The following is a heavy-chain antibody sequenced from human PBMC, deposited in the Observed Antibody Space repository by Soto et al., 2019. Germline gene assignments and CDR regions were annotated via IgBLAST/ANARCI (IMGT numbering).Heavy chain of an antibody. D-gene: IGHD3-3*01. J-gene: IGHJ4*02. V-gene: IGHV3-30*18. CDR1: GFTFSSYG. CDR2: ISYDGSNK. Sequence: GGSLRLSCAASGFTFSSYGMHWVRQAPGKGLEWVAVISYDGSNKYYADSVKGRFTISRDNSKNTLYLQMNSLRAEDTAVYYCAKDRAAYYDFWSGYNFDYWGQGTLVTVSS. CDR3: AKDRAAYYDFWSGYNFDY.